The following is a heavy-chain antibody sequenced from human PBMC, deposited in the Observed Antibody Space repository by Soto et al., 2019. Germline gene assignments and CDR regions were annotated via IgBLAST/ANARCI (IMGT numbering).Heavy chain of an antibody. V-gene: IGHV3-30-3*01. CDR3: VSPGMARYFAY. J-gene: IGHJ4*02. CDR1: GFIFSTSA. D-gene: IGHD2-8*01. CDR2: ISYDGVNK. Sequence: QVQLVESGGGAVHPGRSLRLSCAASGFIFSTSAMHWVRQAPGKGLEWLALISYDGVNKFYADSVKGRFSISRDNHRNTLSLQINSLRPEDTAVYYCVSPGMARYFAYWGQGTVVTVSS.